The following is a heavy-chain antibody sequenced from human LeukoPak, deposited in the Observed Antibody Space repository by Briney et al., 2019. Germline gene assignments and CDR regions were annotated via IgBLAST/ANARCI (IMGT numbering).Heavy chain of an antibody. CDR1: GYTCTSYG. V-gene: IGHV1-18*01. Sequence: ASVKVSCKASGYTCTSYGISWVRQAPGQGLEWMGWISAYNGNTNYAQKLQGRVTMTTDTSTSTAYMELRSLRSDDTAVYYCATSPLKRGSYPNYFDYWGQGTLVTVSS. CDR2: ISAYNGNT. D-gene: IGHD1-26*01. J-gene: IGHJ4*02. CDR3: ATSPLKRGSYPNYFDY.